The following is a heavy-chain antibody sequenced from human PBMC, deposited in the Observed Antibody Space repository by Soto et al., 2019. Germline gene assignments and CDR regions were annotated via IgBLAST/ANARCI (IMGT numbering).Heavy chain of an antibody. CDR2: INPSGGST. Sequence: QVQLVQSGAEVKKPGASVKVSCKASGYTFTSYYMHWVRQAPGQGLEWMGIINPSGGSTSYAQKFQGRVTMTRDTSTSTVYMELSSLRSADTAVYYCARDPFGGSYVGSRYYFDYWGQGTLVTVSS. J-gene: IGHJ4*02. CDR3: ARDPFGGSYVGSRYYFDY. CDR1: GYTFTSYY. V-gene: IGHV1-46*01. D-gene: IGHD1-26*01.